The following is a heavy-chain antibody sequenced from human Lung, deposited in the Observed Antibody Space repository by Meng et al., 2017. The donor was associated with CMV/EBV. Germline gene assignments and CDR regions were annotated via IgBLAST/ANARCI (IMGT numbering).Heavy chain of an antibody. V-gene: IGHV4-39*01. D-gene: IGHD3-3*01. Sequence: GSLRLSCTVSGGSISSSSYYWGWIRQPPGKGLEWIGSIYYSGSTYYKPSLKSRVTISVDTSKNQFTLKLSSVTAADTAVYCCARRARITIFGVGPIDYWGQGTLVTVSS. CDR2: IYYSGST. CDR1: GGSISSSSYY. J-gene: IGHJ4*02. CDR3: ARRARITIFGVGPIDY.